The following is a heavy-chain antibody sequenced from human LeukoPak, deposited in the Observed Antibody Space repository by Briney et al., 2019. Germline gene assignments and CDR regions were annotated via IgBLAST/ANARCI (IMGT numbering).Heavy chain of an antibody. V-gene: IGHV3-7*01. D-gene: IGHD3-22*01. CDR2: ISQDGSEK. CDR1: GFTFGSYW. CDR3: AREKPMIADY. Sequence: GGSLRLSCAASGFTFGSYWMSWVRQAPGKGLEWVACISQDGSEKRYVASVKGRFTISRDNAKDSLYLQMNSLRDEDTAVYYCAREKPMIADYWGQGALVTVSS. J-gene: IGHJ4*02.